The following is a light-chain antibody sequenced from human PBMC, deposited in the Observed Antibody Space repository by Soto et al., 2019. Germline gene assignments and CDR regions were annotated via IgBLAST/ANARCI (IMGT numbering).Light chain of an antibody. CDR2: EVS. J-gene: IGLJ1*01. V-gene: IGLV2-14*01. CDR3: SSYTRSSTLV. CDR1: SSDVGGYNY. Sequence: QSALTQPASVSGSPGQSITISCTGTSSDVGGYNYVSWYQQHPGKAPQLMIYEVSNRPSGVSNRFSGSNSGNTAALTISGLRAEDEADYCCSSYTRSSTLVFGPGTKLTVL.